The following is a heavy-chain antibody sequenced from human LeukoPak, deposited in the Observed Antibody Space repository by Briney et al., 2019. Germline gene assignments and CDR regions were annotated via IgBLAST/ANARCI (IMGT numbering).Heavy chain of an antibody. V-gene: IGHV4-61*02. CDR2: IYTSGST. D-gene: IGHD2-8*01. CDR1: GGSISSGSYY. Sequence: SQTLSLTCTVSGGSISSGSYYWRWIRQPAGRGLGWIGRIYTSGSTNYHPSLKSRVTISVDTSKNQFSLKLSSVTATDTAVYYCARLVLGYCTNGVCYRWFDPWGQGTLVTVSS. J-gene: IGHJ5*02. CDR3: ARLVLGYCTNGVCYRWFDP.